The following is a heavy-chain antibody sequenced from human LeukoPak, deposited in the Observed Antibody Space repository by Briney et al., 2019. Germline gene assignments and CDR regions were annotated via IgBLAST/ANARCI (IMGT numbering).Heavy chain of an antibody. CDR3: ARGGEGFDWQSNYFDY. J-gene: IGHJ4*02. CDR1: GFTVSSNY. D-gene: IGHD3-9*01. CDR2: IYSGGST. Sequence: GGSLRLSWAASGFTVSSNYMSWVRQAPGKGLEWVSVIYSGGSTYYADSVKGRFTISRDNSKNTLYLQMNSLRAEDTAVYYCARGGEGFDWQSNYFDYWGQGTLVTVSS. V-gene: IGHV3-53*01.